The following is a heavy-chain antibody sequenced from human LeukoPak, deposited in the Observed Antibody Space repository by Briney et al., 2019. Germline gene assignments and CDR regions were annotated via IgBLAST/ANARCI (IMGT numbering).Heavy chain of an antibody. V-gene: IGHV1-8*01. J-gene: IGHJ6*03. Sequence: ASVKVSCKASGYTFTSYDINWVRQATGQGLEWMGWMNPNSGNTGYAQKFQGRVTMTRNTSISTAYMELSSLRSEDTAVYYCATGRFRTHFYYYMDVWGKGTTVIVSS. D-gene: IGHD3/OR15-3a*01. CDR1: GYTFTSYD. CDR3: ATGRFRTHFYYYMDV. CDR2: MNPNSGNT.